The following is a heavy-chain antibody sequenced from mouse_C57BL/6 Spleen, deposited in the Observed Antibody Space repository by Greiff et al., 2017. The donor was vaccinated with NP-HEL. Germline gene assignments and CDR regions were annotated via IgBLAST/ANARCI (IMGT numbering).Heavy chain of an antibody. D-gene: IGHD1-1*01. J-gene: IGHJ1*03. CDR1: GFTFSDYG. V-gene: IGHV5-17*01. CDR3: ARGGSSYGWYFDV. CDR2: ISSGSSTI. Sequence: DVHLVESGGGLVKPGGSLKLSCAASGFTFSDYGMHWVRQAPEKGLEWVAYISSGSSTIYYADTVKGRFTISRDNAKNTLFLQMTSLRSEDTAMYYCARGGSSYGWYFDVWGTGTTVTVSS.